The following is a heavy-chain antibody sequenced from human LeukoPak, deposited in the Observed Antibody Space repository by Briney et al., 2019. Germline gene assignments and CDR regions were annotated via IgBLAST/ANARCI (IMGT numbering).Heavy chain of an antibody. V-gene: IGHV3-66*01. CDR2: IYSGGTT. D-gene: IGHD4-17*01. Sequence: PGGSLRLSCAASGFTVSSNYMSWVRQAPGKGLEWGSVIYSGGTTSYADSVKGRFTISRDNSNNTLYLQMNSLRAEDTAVYYCARVHDYGDYFFDYWGQGTLVTVSS. CDR3: ARVHDYGDYFFDY. J-gene: IGHJ4*02. CDR1: GFTVSSNY.